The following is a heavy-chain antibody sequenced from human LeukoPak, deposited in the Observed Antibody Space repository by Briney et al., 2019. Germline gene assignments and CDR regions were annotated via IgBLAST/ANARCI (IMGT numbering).Heavy chain of an antibody. CDR2: INHSGST. CDR3: ARGAWFDP. CDR1: GGSFSGYC. V-gene: IGHV4-34*01. Sequence: SETLSLTCAVEGGSFSGYCWSWVRQPPGKGLEWIGEINHSGSTNYNPSLKSRVTISVDTSKNQFSLKLSSVTAADTAVYYCARGAWFDPWGQGTLVTVSS. J-gene: IGHJ5*02.